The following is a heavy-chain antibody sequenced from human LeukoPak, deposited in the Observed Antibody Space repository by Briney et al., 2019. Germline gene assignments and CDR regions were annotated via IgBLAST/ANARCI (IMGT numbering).Heavy chain of an antibody. J-gene: IGHJ6*02. CDR3: ATSSGFYYYYGMDV. D-gene: IGHD3-3*01. V-gene: IGHV4-34*01. Sequence: SETLSLTCAVYGGSFSGYYWSWIRQPPGKGLEWIGEINHSGSTNYNPSLKSRVTISVDTSKNQFSPKLSSVTAADTAVYYCATSSGFYYYYGMDVWGQGTTVTVSS. CDR2: INHSGST. CDR1: GGSFSGYY.